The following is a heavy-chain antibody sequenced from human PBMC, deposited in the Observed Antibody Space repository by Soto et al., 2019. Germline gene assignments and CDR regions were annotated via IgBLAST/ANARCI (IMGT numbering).Heavy chain of an antibody. CDR2: IKHSGST. D-gene: IGHD5-18*01. V-gene: IGHV4-34*01. CDR1: GGAFSGYY. J-gene: IGHJ6*02. CDR3: ASTLIRLWSHSRYYSCGMDV. Sequence: QVQLQQSGAGLLKPSETLSLTCAVYGGAFSGYYWSWIRQPPGKGLEWLGEIKHSGSTNYNPSLTSRVTISVDASKSQFSLKLSSVTAADTAVYYCASTLIRLWSHSRYYSCGMDVWGQGTTVTVSS.